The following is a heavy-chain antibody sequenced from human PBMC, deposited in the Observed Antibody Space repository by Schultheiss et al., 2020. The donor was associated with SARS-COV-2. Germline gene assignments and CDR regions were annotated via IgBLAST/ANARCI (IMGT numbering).Heavy chain of an antibody. CDR2: IIPIFGTA. V-gene: IGHV1-69*19. D-gene: IGHD4-17*01. CDR1: GGTFSSYA. J-gene: IGHJ6*02. Sequence: KISCKASGGTFSSYAISWVRQAPGQGLEWMGGIIPIFGTANYAQKFQGRVTITADESTSTAYMELSSLRSEDTAVYYCARDDYGDYPTGWDYYYGMDVWGQGTTVTVSS. CDR3: ARDDYGDYPTGWDYYYGMDV.